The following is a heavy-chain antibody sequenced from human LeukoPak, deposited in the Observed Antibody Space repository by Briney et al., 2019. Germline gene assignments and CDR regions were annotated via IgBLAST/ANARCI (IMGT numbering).Heavy chain of an antibody. CDR3: ARVMMYYYDTSGYYYGGPFDY. Sequence: SETLSLTCTVSGGSISSSSFHWGWIRQPPGKGLEWIGSIYYSGSTYYNPSLKSRVTISVDTSKNQFSLKLSSVTAADTAVYYCARVMMYYYDTSGYYYGGPFDYWGQGTLVTVSS. V-gene: IGHV4-39*07. J-gene: IGHJ4*02. CDR2: IYYSGST. CDR1: GGSISSSSFH. D-gene: IGHD3-22*01.